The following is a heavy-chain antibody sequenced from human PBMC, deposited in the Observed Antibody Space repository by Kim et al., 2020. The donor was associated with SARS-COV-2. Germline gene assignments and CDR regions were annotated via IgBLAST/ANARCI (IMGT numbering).Heavy chain of an antibody. Sequence: GGSLRLSCTASGFTFSSYGMNWVRQAPGKGLEWVSSISATGTYINYADSANGRFTISSENANNSLNLQMNSLSVDDTADYYCSVRYTDCYNWFDPRGQGTLVTVSS. CDR1: GFTFSSYG. CDR3: SVRYTDCYNWFDP. V-gene: IGHV3-21*01. D-gene: IGHD1-20*01. CDR2: ISATGTYI. J-gene: IGHJ5*02.